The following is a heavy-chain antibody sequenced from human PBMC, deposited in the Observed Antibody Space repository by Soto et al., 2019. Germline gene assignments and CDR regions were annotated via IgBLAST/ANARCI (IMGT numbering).Heavy chain of an antibody. CDR1: GGTFSSYA. Sequence: QVQLVQSGAEVKKPGSSVKVSCKASGGTFSSYAISWVRQAPGQVLEWMGGIIPIFGTANYAQKFQGRVTITADEATSTAYMELSSLRSEDTAVYYCARVRIEYSSSSYNWFDPWGQGTLVTVSS. CDR3: ARVRIEYSSSSYNWFDP. D-gene: IGHD6-6*01. V-gene: IGHV1-69*01. J-gene: IGHJ5*02. CDR2: IIPIFGTA.